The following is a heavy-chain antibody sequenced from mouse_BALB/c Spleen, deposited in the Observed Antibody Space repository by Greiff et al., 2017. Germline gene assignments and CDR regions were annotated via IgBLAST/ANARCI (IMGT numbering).Heavy chain of an antibody. Sequence: DVQLVESGGGLVQPGGSRKLSCAASGFTFSSFGMHWVRQAPEKGLEWVAYISSGSSTIYYADTVKGRFTISRDNPKNTLFLQMTSLRSEDTAMYYCARSGELRRGYYAMDYWGQGTSVTVSS. CDR1: GFTFSSFG. CDR2: ISSGSSTI. D-gene: IGHD2-4*01. CDR3: ARSGELRRGYYAMDY. V-gene: IGHV5-17*02. J-gene: IGHJ4*01.